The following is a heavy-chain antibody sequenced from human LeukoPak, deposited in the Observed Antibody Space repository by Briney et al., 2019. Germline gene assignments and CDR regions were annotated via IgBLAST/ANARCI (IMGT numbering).Heavy chain of an antibody. CDR3: AKCLPYCSKWYLGY. CDR1: GFTVSSNY. Sequence: PGGSLRLSCSAYGFTVSSNYKSWVRQAPGKGLEWISSISSGGTYVDYADSVKGRFTISRDNSKNTLYLQMNSLRAEDTAVYFCAKCLPYCSKWYLGYWGQWTLVTVSS. D-gene: IGHD6-13*01. CDR2: ISSGGTYV. V-gene: IGHV3-23*01. J-gene: IGHJ4*02.